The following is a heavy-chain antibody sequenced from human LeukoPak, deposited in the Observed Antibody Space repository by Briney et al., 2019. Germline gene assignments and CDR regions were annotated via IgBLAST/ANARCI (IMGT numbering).Heavy chain of an antibody. V-gene: IGHV3-30-3*01. D-gene: IGHD3-3*01. CDR2: ISYDGSNK. Sequence: SGRSLRLSCAASGFTFSSYAMHWVRQAPGKGLEWLAVISYDGSNKYYADSVKGRFTISRDNSKNTLYLQMNSLRAEDTAVYYCARAFDFWSGYYMAYWGQGTLVTVSS. J-gene: IGHJ4*02. CDR1: GFTFSSYA. CDR3: ARAFDFWSGYYMAY.